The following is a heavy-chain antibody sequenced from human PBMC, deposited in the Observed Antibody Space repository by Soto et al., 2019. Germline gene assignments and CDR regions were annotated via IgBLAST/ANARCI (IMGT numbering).Heavy chain of an antibody. V-gene: IGHV1-3*01. CDR3: ATVESSGWPRVDAFDI. Sequence: GASAELCCEACGDGFARDVGDRGLHAKGQGLEWMGWMNANNGNTNYSQKFQGRVTITRDTSASTAYMELSSLRSEDTAVYYCATVESSGWPRVDAFDIWGQGTMVNVSS. CDR2: MNANNGNT. CDR1: GDGFARDV. D-gene: IGHD6-19*01. J-gene: IGHJ3*02.